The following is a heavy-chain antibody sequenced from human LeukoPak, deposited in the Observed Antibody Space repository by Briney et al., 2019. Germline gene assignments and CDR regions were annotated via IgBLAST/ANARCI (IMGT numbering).Heavy chain of an antibody. CDR1: GFTFSSYA. D-gene: IGHD1-26*01. Sequence: PGGSLRLSCAASGFTFSSYAMHWVRQAPGKGLEWVSAISGSGGSTYYADSVKGRFTISRDNSKNTLYLQMNSLRAEDTAVYYCARASGSYSPLSYYYGMDVWGQGTTVTVSS. CDR3: ARASGSYSPLSYYYGMDV. CDR2: ISGSGGST. V-gene: IGHV3-23*01. J-gene: IGHJ6*02.